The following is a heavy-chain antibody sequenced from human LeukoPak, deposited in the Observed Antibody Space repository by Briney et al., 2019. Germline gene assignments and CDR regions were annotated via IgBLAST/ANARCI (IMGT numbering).Heavy chain of an antibody. J-gene: IGHJ6*02. Sequence: SVKVSCKASGGTFSSYAISWVRQAPGQGLEWMGRIIPILGIANYAQKFQGRVTITADKSTSTAYMELSSLRSEDTAVYYCARESGSHDIAVDGTVYYGMDVWGQGTTVTVSS. CDR1: GGTFSSYA. D-gene: IGHD6-19*01. V-gene: IGHV1-69*04. CDR2: IIPILGIA. CDR3: ARESGSHDIAVDGTVYYGMDV.